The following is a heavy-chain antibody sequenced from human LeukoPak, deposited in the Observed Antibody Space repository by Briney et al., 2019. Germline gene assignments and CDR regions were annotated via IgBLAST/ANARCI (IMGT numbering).Heavy chain of an antibody. CDR3: ARAYDFWSGSYGMDV. Sequence: ASVKVSCKASGYTFTSYDINWVRQATGQGLEWMGWMNPNSGNTGYAQKFQGRVTMTRNTPISTAYMELSSLRSEDTAVYYCARAYDFWSGSYGMDVWGQGTTVTVSS. J-gene: IGHJ6*02. V-gene: IGHV1-8*01. CDR1: GYTFTSYD. D-gene: IGHD3-3*01. CDR2: MNPNSGNT.